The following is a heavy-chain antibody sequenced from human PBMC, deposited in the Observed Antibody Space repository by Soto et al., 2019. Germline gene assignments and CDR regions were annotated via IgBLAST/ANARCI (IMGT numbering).Heavy chain of an antibody. D-gene: IGHD2-15*01. Sequence: GGSLRLSCAASGFTFSSHGMHWVRQAPGKGLEWVAVIWYDGSKKYYADSVKGRFTISRDNSKNTLYLQMDGLRAEDTAVYYCARYTTYSSGEGLDYWGQGTLVTVSS. CDR2: IWYDGSKK. V-gene: IGHV3-33*01. J-gene: IGHJ4*02. CDR3: ARYTTYSSGEGLDY. CDR1: GFTFSSHG.